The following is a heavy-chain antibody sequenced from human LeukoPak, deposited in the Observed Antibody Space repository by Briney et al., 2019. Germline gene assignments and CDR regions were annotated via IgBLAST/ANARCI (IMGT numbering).Heavy chain of an antibody. J-gene: IGHJ4*02. CDR2: IYDDGRT. CDR3: ARVPLHPTISSFDY. V-gene: IGHV3-53*04. Sequence: GGSLRLHWGASGVTVRSSYMTWVRQAAEKGLEWVSIIYDDGRTFYAGSLKGRFTVSRHDSKNTLYLQMNSLRPEDTAVYYCARVPLHPTISSFDYWGQGTLVTVSS. D-gene: IGHD2/OR15-2a*01. CDR1: GVTVRSSY.